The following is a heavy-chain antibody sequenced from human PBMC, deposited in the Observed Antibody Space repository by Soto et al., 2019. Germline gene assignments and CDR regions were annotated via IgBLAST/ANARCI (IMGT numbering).Heavy chain of an antibody. CDR2: ISYDGSNK. Sequence: QVQLVESGGGVVQPGRSLRLSCAASGFTFSSYAMHWVRQAPGKGLEWVAVISYDGSNKYYADSVKGRFTISRDNSKNTLVLQMNSLRAEDTAVYYCARPLWRDDYNWGYFDLWGRGTLVTVSS. J-gene: IGHJ2*01. D-gene: IGHD4-4*01. CDR3: ARPLWRDDYNWGYFDL. CDR1: GFTFSSYA. V-gene: IGHV3-30-3*01.